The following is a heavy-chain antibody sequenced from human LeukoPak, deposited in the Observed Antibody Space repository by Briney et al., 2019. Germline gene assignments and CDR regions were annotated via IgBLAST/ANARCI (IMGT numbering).Heavy chain of an antibody. CDR1: GFSFSTYG. J-gene: IGHJ4*02. CDR3: AKEVGTFTLDY. CDR2: ISYDGSDK. D-gene: IGHD1-26*01. Sequence: PGRSLRLSCAASGFSFSTYGMHWVRQAPGKGLEWVTVISYDGSDKYYADSVKGRFTISRDNSRNTLYLQMNSLRVEDTAVYYCAKEVGTFTLDYWGQGTLVTVSP. V-gene: IGHV3-30*18.